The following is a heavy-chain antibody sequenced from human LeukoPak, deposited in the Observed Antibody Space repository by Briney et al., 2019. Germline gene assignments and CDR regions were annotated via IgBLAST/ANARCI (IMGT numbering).Heavy chain of an antibody. CDR2: IYPGDSDT. D-gene: IGHD6-19*01. CDR3: ARHAVAGHPDCFDP. CDR1: GYIFSSYW. Sequence: GASLQICGKGAGYIFSSYWIGWVRALPGKGLEWMGIIYPGDSDTRDSASFQGQVTISADKSISTPYLQWSSLKPSDTAMYYCARHAVAGHPDCFDPWGQGTLVTVSS. J-gene: IGHJ5*02. V-gene: IGHV5-51*01.